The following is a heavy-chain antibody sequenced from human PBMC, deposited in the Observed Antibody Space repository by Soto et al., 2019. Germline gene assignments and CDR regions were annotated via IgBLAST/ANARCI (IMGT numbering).Heavy chain of an antibody. CDR3: TSYSSSWYPPGYYYYGMDV. D-gene: IGHD6-13*01. Sequence: GGSLRLSCAASGFAFSGSAIHWVRQASGKGLEWVGRIRSKANSYATAYAASVKGRFTISRDDSKNTAYLQMNSLKTEDTAVYYCTSYSSSWYPPGYYYYGMDVWGQGTTVTVSS. CDR2: IRSKANSYAT. J-gene: IGHJ6*02. CDR1: GFAFSGSA. V-gene: IGHV3-73*01.